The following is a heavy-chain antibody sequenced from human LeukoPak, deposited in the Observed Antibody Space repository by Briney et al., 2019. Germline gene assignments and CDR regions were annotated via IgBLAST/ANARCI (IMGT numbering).Heavy chain of an antibody. CDR1: GFTFSSYS. Sequence: PGGSLRLSCAASGFTFSSYSMNWVRQAPGKGLEWVSSISSSSSYIYYADSVKGRFTISRDNAKNSLYLQMNSLRAEDTAVYYCARIRGSGSSWPDYYFDYWGQGTLVTVSS. J-gene: IGHJ4*02. CDR2: ISSSSSYI. V-gene: IGHV3-21*01. CDR3: ARIRGSGSSWPDYYFDY. D-gene: IGHD6-13*01.